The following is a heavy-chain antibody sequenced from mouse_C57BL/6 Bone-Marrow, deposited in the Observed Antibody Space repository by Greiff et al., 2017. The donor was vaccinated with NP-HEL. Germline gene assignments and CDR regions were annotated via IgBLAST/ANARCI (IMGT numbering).Heavy chain of an antibody. CDR2: ISSGSSTI. V-gene: IGHV5-17*01. Sequence: EVQLVESGGGLVKPGGSLKLSCAASGFTFSDYGMHWVRQAPEKGLEWVAYISSGSSTIYYADTVKGRFTISRDNAKNTLFLQMTSLRSEDTAMYYCARSVYGSRAWFAYWGQGTLVTVSA. CDR1: GFTFSDYG. CDR3: ARSVYGSRAWFAY. J-gene: IGHJ3*01. D-gene: IGHD1-1*01.